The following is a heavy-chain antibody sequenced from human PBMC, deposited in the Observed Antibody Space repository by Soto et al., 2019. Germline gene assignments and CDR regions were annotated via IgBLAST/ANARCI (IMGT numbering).Heavy chain of an antibody. D-gene: IGHD4-17*01. CDR3: ARLTTVVAGFDY. Sequence: PSETLSLTCAVYGGSFSGYYWSWIRQPPGKGLEWIGEINHSRSTNYNPSLKSRVTISVDTSKNQFSLKLSSVTAADTAVYYCARLTTVVAGFDYWGQGTLVTVSS. V-gene: IGHV4-34*01. CDR1: GGSFSGYY. CDR2: INHSRST. J-gene: IGHJ4*02.